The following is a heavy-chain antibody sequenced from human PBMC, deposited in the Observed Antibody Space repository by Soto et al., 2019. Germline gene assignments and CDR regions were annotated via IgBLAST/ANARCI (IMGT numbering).Heavy chain of an antibody. D-gene: IGHD3-3*01. CDR1: GFSLSTSGLG. CDR2: IYWNDDK. CDR3: AHGRLPLITYYDFWSGYYDFDY. J-gene: IGHJ4*02. Sequence: SGPTLVNPTQNLTLTCTFSGFSLSTSGLGVGWIRQPPGKALEWLALIYWNDDKRYSPSLKSRLTITKDTSKNQVVLTMTNMDPVDTATYYCAHGRLPLITYYDFWSGYYDFDYWGQGTLVTVSS. V-gene: IGHV2-5*01.